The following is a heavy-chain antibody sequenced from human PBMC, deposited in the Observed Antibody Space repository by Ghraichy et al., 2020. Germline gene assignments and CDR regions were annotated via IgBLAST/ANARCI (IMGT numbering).Heavy chain of an antibody. Sequence: LSLTCAASGFTFSSYAMSWVRQAPGKGLECVSLISASGGGTYYVDSVKGRFTISRDNSKNTLYLQMNSLRVDDTAAYYCAKVLSGTYSAFDYWGQGSLLTVSS. CDR2: ISASGGGT. J-gene: IGHJ4*02. V-gene: IGHV3-23*01. CDR1: GFTFSSYA. CDR3: AKVLSGTYSAFDY. D-gene: IGHD1-26*01.